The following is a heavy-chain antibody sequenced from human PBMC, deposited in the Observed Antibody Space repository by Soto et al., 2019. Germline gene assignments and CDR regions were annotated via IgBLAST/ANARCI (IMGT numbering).Heavy chain of an antibody. CDR2: ISYDGSNK. D-gene: IGHD4-17*01. J-gene: IGHJ4*02. CDR3: AKEAVFYADYGDFDY. CDR1: GFTFSSYG. Sequence: GGSLRLSCAASGFTFSSYGMHWVRQAPGKGLEWVAVISYDGSNKYYADSVKGRFTISRDNSKNTLYLQMNSLRAEDTAVYYCAKEAVFYADYGDFDYWGQGTLVTVS. V-gene: IGHV3-30*18.